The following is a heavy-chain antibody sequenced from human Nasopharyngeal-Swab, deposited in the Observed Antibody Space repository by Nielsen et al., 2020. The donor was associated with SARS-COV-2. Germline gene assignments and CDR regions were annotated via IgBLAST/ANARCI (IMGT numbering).Heavy chain of an antibody. J-gene: IGHJ4*02. V-gene: IGHV3-30-3*01. CDR2: ISYDGSNK. Sequence: GGSLRLSCAASGFTFSSYAMHWVRQAPGKGLEWVAVISYDGSNKYYADSVKGRFTISRDNSKNTLYLQMNSLRAEDTAVYYCARDLGGYVGYWGQGTLVTVPS. D-gene: IGHD5-12*01. CDR1: GFTFSSYA. CDR3: ARDLGGYVGY.